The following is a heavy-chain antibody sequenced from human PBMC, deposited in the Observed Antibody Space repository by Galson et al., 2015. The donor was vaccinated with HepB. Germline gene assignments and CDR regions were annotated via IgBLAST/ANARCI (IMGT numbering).Heavy chain of an antibody. D-gene: IGHD1-26*01. Sequence: SLRLSCAASGFTFSSYAMSWVRQAPGKGLEWVSAISGSGGSTYYADSVKGRFTISRDNSKNTLYLQMNSLRAEDTAVYYCAKDPGKWELLNWFDPWGQGTLVTVSS. CDR2: ISGSGGST. J-gene: IGHJ5*02. V-gene: IGHV3-23*01. CDR3: AKDPGKWELLNWFDP. CDR1: GFTFSSYA.